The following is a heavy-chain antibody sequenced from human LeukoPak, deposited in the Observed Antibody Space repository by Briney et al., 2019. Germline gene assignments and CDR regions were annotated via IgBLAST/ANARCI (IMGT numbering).Heavy chain of an antibody. J-gene: IGHJ5*02. CDR2: MNPNSGNT. CDR1: GYTFTSYD. D-gene: IGHD6-19*01. Sequence: ASVKVSCKASGYTFTSYDINWVRQATGQGLEWMGWMNPNSGNTGYAQKSQGRVTMTRNTSISTAYMELSSLRSEDTAVYYCARAPAYSSGWYRGNWFDPWGQGTLVTVSS. CDR3: ARAPAYSSGWYRGNWFDP. V-gene: IGHV1-8*01.